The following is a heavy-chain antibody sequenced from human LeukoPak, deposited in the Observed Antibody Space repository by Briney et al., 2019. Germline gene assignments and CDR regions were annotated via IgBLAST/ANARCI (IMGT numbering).Heavy chain of an antibody. D-gene: IGHD2-15*01. V-gene: IGHV1-69*06. J-gene: IGHJ5*02. CDR2: IIPIFGTA. CDR1: GGTFSSYA. Sequence: GSSVKVSCKASGGTFSSYAISWVRQAPGQGLEWMGGIIPIFGTANYAQKFQGRVTITADKSTSTAYMELSSLRSEDTAVYYCARPAIGRGWFDPWGQGTLVTVSS. CDR3: ARPAIGRGWFDP.